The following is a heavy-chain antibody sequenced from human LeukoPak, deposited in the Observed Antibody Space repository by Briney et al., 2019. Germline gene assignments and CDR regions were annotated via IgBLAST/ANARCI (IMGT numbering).Heavy chain of an antibody. CDR2: ISAYNGNT. J-gene: IGHJ6*03. V-gene: IGHV1-18*01. D-gene: IGHD6-6*01. Sequence: GASVKVSCKASGYTFTSYGISWVRQAPGQGLEWMGWISAYNGNTNYAQKLQGRVTMTTDTSTSTAYMELRSLRSDDTAVYYCARRIAARPRYYYMDVWGKGTTVTVSS. CDR1: GYTFTSYG. CDR3: ARRIAARPRYYYMDV.